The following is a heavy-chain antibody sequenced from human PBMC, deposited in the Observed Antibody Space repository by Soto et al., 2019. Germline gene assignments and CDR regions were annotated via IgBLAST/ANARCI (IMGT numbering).Heavy chain of an antibody. CDR3: ARDKYCSGGSCRKNWFDP. D-gene: IGHD2-15*01. CDR1: GGSISSSY. Sequence: LSLTCTVSGGSISSSYWSWIRQPPGKGLEWLAYIYDDGSANYNPSLKSRATISLDMSKNQFSLKLTSVTAADTAVYYCARDKYCSGGSCRKNWFDPWGQGTLVTVYS. V-gene: IGHV4-59*01. J-gene: IGHJ5*02. CDR2: IYDDGSA.